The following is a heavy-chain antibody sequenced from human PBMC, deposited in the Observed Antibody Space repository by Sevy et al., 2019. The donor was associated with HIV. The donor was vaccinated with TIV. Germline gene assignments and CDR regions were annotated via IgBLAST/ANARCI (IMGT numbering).Heavy chain of an antibody. Sequence: GGSLRLSCAASGFTFSSYEMNWVRQAPGKGLEWVSYISSSGSTIYYADSVKGRFTISRDNAKNSLYLQMNSLRAEDTAVYYCARVTPWGGMGPVYYFDYWGQGTLVTVSS. CDR1: GFTFSSYE. J-gene: IGHJ4*02. D-gene: IGHD3-16*01. V-gene: IGHV3-48*03. CDR3: ARVTPWGGMGPVYYFDY. CDR2: ISSSGSTI.